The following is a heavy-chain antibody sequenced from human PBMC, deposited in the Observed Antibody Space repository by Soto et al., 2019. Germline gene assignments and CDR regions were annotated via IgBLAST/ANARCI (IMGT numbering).Heavy chain of an antibody. J-gene: IGHJ6*02. CDR2: IVVASGRT. CDR1: GFDFGSFG. CDR3: SADHPHTAIGWPV. V-gene: IGHV1-58*02. Sequence: ASVEVSCNXSGFDFGSFGIQFLRQTRGRGLEWIGWIVVASGRTNYARQFQGRVAFSRDTSSTTAYMDLYDLKSDDTAVYFCSADHPHTAIGWPVWGQGTTVTVS.